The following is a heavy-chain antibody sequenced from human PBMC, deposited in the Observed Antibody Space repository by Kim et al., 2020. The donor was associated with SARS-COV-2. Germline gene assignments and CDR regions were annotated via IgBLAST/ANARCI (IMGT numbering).Heavy chain of an antibody. CDR3: ARNVVVTATPPLRGDAFDI. J-gene: IGHJ3*02. CDR2: INHSGST. CDR1: GGSFSGYY. D-gene: IGHD2-21*02. Sequence: SETLSLTCAVYGGSFSGYYWSWIRQPPGKGLEWIGEINHSGSTNYNPSLKSRVTISVDTSKNQFSLKLSSVTAADTAVYYCARNVVVTATPPLRGDAFDIWGQGTMVTVSS. V-gene: IGHV4-34*01.